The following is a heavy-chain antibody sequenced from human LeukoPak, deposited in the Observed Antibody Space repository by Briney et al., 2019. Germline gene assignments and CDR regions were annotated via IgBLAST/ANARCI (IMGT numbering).Heavy chain of an antibody. J-gene: IGHJ5*02. V-gene: IGHV4-31*02. CDR3: ARDPPGGWFDP. CDR2: IYYGGST. Sequence: NWVRQHPGKGLEWIGYIYYGGSTYYNPSLKSRVTISVDTSKNQFSLKLSSVTAADTAVYYCARDPPGGWFDPWGQGTLVTVSS. D-gene: IGHD1-14*01.